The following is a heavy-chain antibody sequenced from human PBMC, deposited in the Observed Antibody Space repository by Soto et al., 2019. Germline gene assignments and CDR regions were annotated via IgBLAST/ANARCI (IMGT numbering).Heavy chain of an antibody. V-gene: IGHV1-18*01. J-gene: IGHJ4*02. CDR3: ARVPTSKRRITMIVVADSFDY. Sequence: ASVKVSCKASGYTFTSYGINWVRQAPGQGLEWMGWISAYNGNTNYAQKLQGRVTMTTDTSTSTAYMELRSLRSDDTAVYYCARVPTSKRRITMIVVADSFDYWGQGTLVTVSS. CDR2: ISAYNGNT. CDR1: GYTFTSYG. D-gene: IGHD3-22*01.